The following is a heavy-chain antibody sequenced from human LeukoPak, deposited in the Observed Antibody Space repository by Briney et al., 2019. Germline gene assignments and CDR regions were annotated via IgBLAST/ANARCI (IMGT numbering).Heavy chain of an antibody. D-gene: IGHD3-10*01. V-gene: IGHV3-23*01. J-gene: IGHJ4*02. CDR1: GFTFSSYG. CDR3: ARGLWFGELGFDY. CDR2: ISGSGGST. Sequence: PGGSLRLSCAASGFTFSSYGMSWVRQAPGKGLEWVSAISGSGGSTYYADSVKGRFTISRDNSKNTLYLQMNSLRAEDTAVYYGARGLWFGELGFDYWGQGTLVTVSS.